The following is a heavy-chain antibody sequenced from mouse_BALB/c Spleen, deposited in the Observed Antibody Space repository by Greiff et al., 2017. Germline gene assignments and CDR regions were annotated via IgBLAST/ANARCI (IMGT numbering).Heavy chain of an antibody. Sequence: DVKLVESGGGLVQPGGSLKLSCAASGFTFSSYTMSWVRQTPEKRLEWVAYISNGGGSTYYPDTVKGRFTISRDNAKNTLYLQMSSLKSEDTAMYYCARHEGGGYSYYAMDYWGQGTSVTVSS. J-gene: IGHJ4*01. V-gene: IGHV5-12-2*01. CDR3: ARHEGGGYSYYAMDY. CDR1: GFTFSSYT. CDR2: ISNGGGST. D-gene: IGHD2-3*01.